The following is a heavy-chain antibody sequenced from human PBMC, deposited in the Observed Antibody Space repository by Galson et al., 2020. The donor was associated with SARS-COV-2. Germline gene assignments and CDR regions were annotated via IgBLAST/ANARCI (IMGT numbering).Heavy chain of an antibody. Sequence: SETLSLTCTVSGGSISSSSYYWGWIRQPPGKGLEWIGSIYYSGSTYYNPSLKSRVTISVDTSKNQFSLKLSSVTAADTAVYYCARDYGSGSYWYYYYGMDVWGQGTTVTVSS. CDR2: IYYSGST. CDR3: ARDYGSGSYWYYYYGMDV. CDR1: GGSISSSSYY. V-gene: IGHV4-39*07. J-gene: IGHJ6*02. D-gene: IGHD3-10*01.